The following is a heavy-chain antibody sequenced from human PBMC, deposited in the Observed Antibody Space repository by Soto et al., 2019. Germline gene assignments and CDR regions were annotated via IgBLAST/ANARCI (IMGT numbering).Heavy chain of an antibody. CDR3: ARDKYYDSSGYQPD. CDR2: ISYDGSNK. V-gene: IGHV3-30-3*01. D-gene: IGHD3-22*01. Sequence: QVQLVESGGCVVQPGRSLRLSCAASGFTFSSYAMHWVRQAPGKGLEWVAVISYDGSNKYYPDSVKSRFTISRDNSKNTLYLQMNSLRAEDTAVYYCARDKYYDSSGYQPDWGQGTLVTVSS. CDR1: GFTFSSYA. J-gene: IGHJ4*02.